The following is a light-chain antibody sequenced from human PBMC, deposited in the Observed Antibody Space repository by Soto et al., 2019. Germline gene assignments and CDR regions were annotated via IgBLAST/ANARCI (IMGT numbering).Light chain of an antibody. V-gene: IGLV1-40*01. Sequence: QSVLTQPPSLSGTPGQTITISCTGSSSNIGAPYDVHWYQHLPGTAPKLLIYGNNNRPSGVPDRFSGSKSGTSASLAITGLQAEDEADYYCQSYDSRLRGSVFGGGTKLTVL. CDR2: GNN. CDR1: SSNIGAPYD. J-gene: IGLJ2*01. CDR3: QSYDSRLRGSV.